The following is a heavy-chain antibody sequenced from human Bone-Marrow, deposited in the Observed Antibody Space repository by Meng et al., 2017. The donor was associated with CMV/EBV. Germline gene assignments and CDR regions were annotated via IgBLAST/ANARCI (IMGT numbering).Heavy chain of an antibody. J-gene: IGHJ4*02. D-gene: IGHD2-2*01. CDR1: GYTFTSYY. CDR2: INPSGGGT. Sequence: ASVKVSCKASGYTFTSYYIHWVRQAPGQGLEWMGIINPSGGGTTYAQKFQGRVTVTRDTSTSTVYLELRSLKSEDTAVDYCARGQPIVVDPAYFFDYWGQGILVTVSS. CDR3: ARGQPIVVDPAYFFDY. V-gene: IGHV1-46*01.